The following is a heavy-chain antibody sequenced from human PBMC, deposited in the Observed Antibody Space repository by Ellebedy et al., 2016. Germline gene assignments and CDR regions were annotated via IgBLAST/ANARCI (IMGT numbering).Heavy chain of an antibody. D-gene: IGHD3-3*01. CDR1: GYTLTELS. Sequence: ASVKVSXKVSGYTLTELSMHWVRQAPGKGLEWMGGFDPEDGETIYAQKFQGRVTMTEDTSTDTAYMELSSLRSEDTAVYYCATGPPFWSGYRSNENYYYYYMDVWGKGTTVTVSS. CDR3: ATGPPFWSGYRSNENYYYYYMDV. CDR2: FDPEDGET. V-gene: IGHV1-24*01. J-gene: IGHJ6*03.